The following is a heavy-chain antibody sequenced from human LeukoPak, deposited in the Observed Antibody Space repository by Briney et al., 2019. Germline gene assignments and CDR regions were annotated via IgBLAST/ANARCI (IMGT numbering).Heavy chain of an antibody. J-gene: IGHJ4*02. CDR3: ARDRDYYDSSGMSH. CDR1: GGSISSGDYY. D-gene: IGHD3-22*01. CDR2: IYYSGST. V-gene: IGHV4-30-4*01. Sequence: SQTLSLTCTVSGGSISSGDYYWSWIRQPPGGGLEWIGYIYYSGSTYYNPSLKSRVTISVDTSKNQFSLKLSSVTAADTAVYYCARDRDYYDSSGMSHWGQGTLVTVSS.